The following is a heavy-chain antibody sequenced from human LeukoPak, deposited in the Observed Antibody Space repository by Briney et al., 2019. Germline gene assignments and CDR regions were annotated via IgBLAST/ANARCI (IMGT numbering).Heavy chain of an antibody. J-gene: IGHJ4*02. V-gene: IGHV1-46*01. D-gene: IGHD3-22*01. CDR1: GYTFTGYY. Sequence: GASVKVSCKASGYTFTGYYMHWVRQAPGQGLEWMGIINPSGGSTSYAQKFQGRVTMTRGMSTSTVYMELSSLRSEDTAVYYCARGTADYYDSSGYTYWGQGTLVTVSS. CDR3: ARGTADYYDSSGYTY. CDR2: INPSGGST.